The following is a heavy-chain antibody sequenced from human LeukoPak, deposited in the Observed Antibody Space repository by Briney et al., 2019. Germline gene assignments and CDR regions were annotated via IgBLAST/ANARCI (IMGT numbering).Heavy chain of an antibody. V-gene: IGHV3-66*01. J-gene: IGHJ6*02. Sequence: GGSLRLSCAASGFTVSSNYMSWVRQAPGKGLEWVSVIYSGGSTYYADSVKGRFTISRDNSKNTLYLQMNSLRAEDTAVYYCARERVVAASVDVWGQGTTVTVSS. CDR3: ARERVVAASVDV. CDR1: GFTVSSNY. D-gene: IGHD2-15*01. CDR2: IYSGGST.